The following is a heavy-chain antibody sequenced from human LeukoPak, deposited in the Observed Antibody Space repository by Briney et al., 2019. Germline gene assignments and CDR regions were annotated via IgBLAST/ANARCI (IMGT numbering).Heavy chain of an antibody. V-gene: IGHV5-51*01. Sequence: GESLKISCKGSGYIFTSYWIGWVRQMPGKGLEWMGIIYPGDSDTRYSPSFQGQVTISADKSISTAYLQWSSLKASDTAMYYCARRERNCSSTSCYTVDYWGQGTLVTVSS. CDR2: IYPGDSDT. CDR3: ARRERNCSSTSCYTVDY. CDR1: GYIFTSYW. J-gene: IGHJ4*02. D-gene: IGHD2-2*02.